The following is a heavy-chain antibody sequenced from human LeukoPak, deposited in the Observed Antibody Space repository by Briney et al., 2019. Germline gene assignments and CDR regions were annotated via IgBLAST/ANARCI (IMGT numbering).Heavy chain of an antibody. Sequence: GRSLRLSCAASGFTFSSYWMSWVRQAPGKGLEWVANIKQDGSEKYYVDSVKGRFTISRDNAKNSLYLQMNSLRAEDTAVYYCARAGPSIAAAGTNPYYFDYWGQGTLVTVSS. V-gene: IGHV3-7*01. CDR3: ARAGPSIAAAGTNPYYFDY. CDR1: GFTFSSYW. J-gene: IGHJ4*02. D-gene: IGHD6-13*01. CDR2: IKQDGSEK.